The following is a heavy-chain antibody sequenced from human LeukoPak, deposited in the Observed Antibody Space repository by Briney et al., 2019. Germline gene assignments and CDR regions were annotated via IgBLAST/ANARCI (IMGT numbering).Heavy chain of an antibody. D-gene: IGHD3-3*01. CDR2: MNPNSGNP. V-gene: IGHV1-8*01. CDR1: GYTFTSYD. Sequence: ASVKVSCKASGYTFTSYDINWVRQATGQGLEWMGWMNPNSGNPGYAQKFQGRVTMTRNTSISTAYMELSSLRSEDTAVYYCARGRTPITIFGVVRRYYYYYYMDVWGKGTTVTVSS. J-gene: IGHJ6*03. CDR3: ARGRTPITIFGVVRRYYYYYYMDV.